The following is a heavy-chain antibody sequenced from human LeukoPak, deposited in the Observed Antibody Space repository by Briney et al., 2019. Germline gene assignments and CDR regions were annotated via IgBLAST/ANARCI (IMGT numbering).Heavy chain of an antibody. V-gene: IGHV1-2*02. CDR3: ARAPNPIRYFDWLAYPYYYGMDV. Sequence: ASVKVSCKASGYTFTGYYMHWVRQAPGQGLEWMGWINPNSGGKNYAQKFQGRVTMTRDTSISTAYMELSRLRSDDTAVYYCARAPNPIRYFDWLAYPYYYGMDVWGQGTTVTVSS. CDR1: GYTFTGYY. CDR2: INPNSGGK. D-gene: IGHD3-9*01. J-gene: IGHJ6*02.